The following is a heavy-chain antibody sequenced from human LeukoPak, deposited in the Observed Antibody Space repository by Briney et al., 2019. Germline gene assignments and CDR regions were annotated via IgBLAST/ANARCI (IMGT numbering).Heavy chain of an antibody. Sequence: ASVTVSFKASGYTFTGYYMHWVRQAPGQGLEWMGWINPNSGGTNYVQKFQGWVTMTRDTSISTAYMELSRLRSDDTAVYYCARGERYFDWLLDYWGQGTLVTVSS. CDR2: INPNSGGT. CDR3: ARGERYFDWLLDY. J-gene: IGHJ4*02. CDR1: GYTFTGYY. V-gene: IGHV1-2*04. D-gene: IGHD3-9*01.